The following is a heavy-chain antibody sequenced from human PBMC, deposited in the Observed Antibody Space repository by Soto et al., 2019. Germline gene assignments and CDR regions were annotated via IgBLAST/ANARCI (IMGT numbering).Heavy chain of an antibody. Sequence: EVQLVESGGGLVQPGRSVRLSCAAPGFSFDDYAMHWVRQAPGKGLEWIAGISWNSVSIDYADSVKGRFTISRDNAKNSLYLQMNSLRAEDTALYYCAKERIRYLEDWGQGTLVTVSS. V-gene: IGHV3-9*01. J-gene: IGHJ4*02. D-gene: IGHD3-9*01. CDR3: AKERIRYLED. CDR2: ISWNSVSI. CDR1: GFSFDDYA.